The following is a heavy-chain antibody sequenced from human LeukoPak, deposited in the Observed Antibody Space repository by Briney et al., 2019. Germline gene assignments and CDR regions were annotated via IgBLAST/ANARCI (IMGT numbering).Heavy chain of an antibody. CDR3: ARDRSSGLDY. Sequence: PGGSLRLSCPASGFTFSSYAMLWVRQAPGKGLEWVAVISYDGSNKYYADSVKGRFTISRDNSKNTLYLQMNSLRAEDTAVYYCARDRSSGLDYWGQGTLVTVSS. CDR1: GFTFSSYA. CDR2: ISYDGSNK. J-gene: IGHJ4*02. D-gene: IGHD6-19*01. V-gene: IGHV3-30-3*01.